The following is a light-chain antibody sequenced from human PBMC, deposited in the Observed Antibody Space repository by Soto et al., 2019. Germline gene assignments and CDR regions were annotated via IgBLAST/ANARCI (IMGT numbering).Light chain of an antibody. CDR2: AAS. V-gene: IGKV1-39*01. CDR1: QSINSH. Sequence: VEVTKSQSSLSAGVGDRLTIPCRASQSINSHLNWYQQKPGKAPKPLIYAASSLQSGVPSRFSGSGSGTDFTLTISSLQPEDFATYYCQQANSFPITFGQATGPAIK. J-gene: IGKJ5*01. CDR3: QQANSFPIT.